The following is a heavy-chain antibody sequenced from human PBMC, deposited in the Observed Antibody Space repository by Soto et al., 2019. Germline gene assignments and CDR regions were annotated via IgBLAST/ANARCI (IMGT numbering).Heavy chain of an antibody. CDR3: ARDRTPDAFDS. J-gene: IGHJ3*02. V-gene: IGHV4-31*03. Sequence: SETLSLTCTVSGGSISSGGYYWSWIRQHPGKGLEWIGYIYYSGSTYYNPSLKSRVTISVDTSKNQFSLKLSSVTAADTAVYYCARDRTPDAFDSWGQGTMVTVSS. CDR2: IYYSGST. CDR1: GGSISSGGYY.